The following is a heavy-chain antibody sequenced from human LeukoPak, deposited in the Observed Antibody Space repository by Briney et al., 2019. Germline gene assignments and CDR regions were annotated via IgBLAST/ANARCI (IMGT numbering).Heavy chain of an antibody. J-gene: IGHJ4*02. V-gene: IGHV3-53*01. CDR3: AKDRSWGEGYYFDY. D-gene: IGHD3-16*01. CDR2: TYSGGDT. CDR1: GFTVSSNY. Sequence: GGSLRLSCAASGFTVSSNYMSWVRQAPGKGLEWVSVTYSGGDTYYADSVKGRFTISRDNSKNTLYLQMNSLRAEDTAVYYCAKDRSWGEGYYFDYWGQGTLVTVSS.